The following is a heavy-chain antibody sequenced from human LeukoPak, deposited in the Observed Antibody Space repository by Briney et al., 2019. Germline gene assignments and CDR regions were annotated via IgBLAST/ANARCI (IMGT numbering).Heavy chain of an antibody. V-gene: IGHV4-59*12. CDR1: GGSINGYY. CDR2: IYYTGST. D-gene: IGHD2-15*01. Sequence: SETLSLTCTVSGGSINGYYWSWIRQSPGKGLESLGYIYYTGSTYYNPSLTSRVTISVDTSKNQFSLKLSSVTAADTAVYYCARDWWSAYNWFDPWGQGTLVTVSS. CDR3: ARDWWSAYNWFDP. J-gene: IGHJ5*02.